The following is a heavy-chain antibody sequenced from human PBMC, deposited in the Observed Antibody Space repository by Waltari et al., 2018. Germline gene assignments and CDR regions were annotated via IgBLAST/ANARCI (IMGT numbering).Heavy chain of an antibody. CDR3: ARDRSGYEPGYWYFDL. Sequence: VQLVQSGAEVKKPGATVKISRKASGYTFTGYYMHWVRQAPGQGLEWMGRINLNSGGTNYAQKFQGRVTMTRDTSSSTAYMELSSLRSEDTAVYYCARDRSGYEPGYWYFDLWGRGTLVTVSS. CDR1: GYTFTGYY. J-gene: IGHJ2*01. V-gene: IGHV1-2*06. CDR2: INLNSGGT. D-gene: IGHD5-12*01.